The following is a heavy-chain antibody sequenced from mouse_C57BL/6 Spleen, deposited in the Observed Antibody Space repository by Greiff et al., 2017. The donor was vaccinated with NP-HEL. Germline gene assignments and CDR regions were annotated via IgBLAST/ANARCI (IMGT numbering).Heavy chain of an antibody. CDR3: ARKEGIYYDYYAMDY. D-gene: IGHD2-1*01. V-gene: IGHV1-82*01. CDR1: GYAFSSSW. CDR2: IYPGDGDT. J-gene: IGHJ4*01. Sequence: VQLQQSGPELVKPGASVKISCKASGYAFSSSWMNWVKQRPGKGLEWIGRIYPGDGDTNYNGKFKGKATLTADKSSSTAYMQLSSLTSEDSAVYFCARKEGIYYDYYAMDYWGQGTSVTVSS.